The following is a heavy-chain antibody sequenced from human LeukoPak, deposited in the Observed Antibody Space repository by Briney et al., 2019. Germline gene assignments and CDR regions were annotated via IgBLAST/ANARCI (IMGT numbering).Heavy chain of an antibody. J-gene: IGHJ4*02. D-gene: IGHD6-19*01. Sequence: SDTLSLTCALSGGPFSRCNWRSWVRQPPGKGLEWIGEIYHSGSTNYNPSLKSRVTISVDKSNNQFSLKLSSVAAADTAVYYCARVRIAVDEVYFDYWGQGTLVTVSS. CDR3: ARVRIAVDEVYFDY. V-gene: IGHV4-4*02. CDR1: GGPFSRCNW. CDR2: IYHSGST.